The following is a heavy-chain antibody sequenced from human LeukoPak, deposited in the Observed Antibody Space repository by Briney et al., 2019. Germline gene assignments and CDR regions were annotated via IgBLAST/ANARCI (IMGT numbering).Heavy chain of an antibody. D-gene: IGHD6-19*01. V-gene: IGHV3-7*01. CDR1: QFSISYDW. Sequence: GGSLRLSCAASQFSISYDWMHWVRQAPGKGLAWVASIKEDGRDIHYLDSVKGRFSISRDNAKNSLYLEMNTLRAEDTAVYYCVRGSGWFFGLWGQGSLVTVSS. J-gene: IGHJ4*02. CDR3: VRGSGWFFGL. CDR2: IKEDGRDI.